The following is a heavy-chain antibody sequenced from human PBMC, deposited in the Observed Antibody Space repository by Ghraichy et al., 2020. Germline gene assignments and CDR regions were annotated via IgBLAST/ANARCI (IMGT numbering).Heavy chain of an antibody. V-gene: IGHV3-48*02. CDR2: ISSSSSTI. J-gene: IGHJ4*02. CDR3: AREDHVDTAMVKY. CDR1: GFTFSSYR. D-gene: IGHD5-18*01. Sequence: GGSLRLSCAASGFTFSSYRMNWVRQAPGKGLEWVSYISSSSSTIYYADSVKGRFTISRDNAKNSLYMQMNSLRDEDTAVYYCAREDHVDTAMVKYWGQGTLVTVSS.